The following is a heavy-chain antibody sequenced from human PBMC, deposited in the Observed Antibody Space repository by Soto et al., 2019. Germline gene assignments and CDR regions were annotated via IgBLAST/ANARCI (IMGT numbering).Heavy chain of an antibody. CDR2: INHSGST. D-gene: IGHD3-10*01. Sequence: SETLSLTCAVYGGSFSGYYWSWIRQPPGKGLEWIGEINHSGSTNYNPSLKSRVTISVDTSKNQFSLKLSSVTAADTAVYYCARGRTYYYGSGSYYDGYWGQGTLVT. J-gene: IGHJ4*02. V-gene: IGHV4-34*01. CDR1: GGSFSGYY. CDR3: ARGRTYYYGSGSYYDGY.